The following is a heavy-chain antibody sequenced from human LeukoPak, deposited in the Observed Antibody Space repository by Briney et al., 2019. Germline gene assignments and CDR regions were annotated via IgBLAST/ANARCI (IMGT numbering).Heavy chain of an antibody. CDR1: EFIFSNYW. CDR2: TNQDGSKN. D-gene: IGHD6-19*01. J-gene: IGHJ4*02. CDR3: ATTVPGYPDDYFDY. V-gene: IGHV3-7*01. Sequence: GGSLRLSCAASEFIFSNYWMSWVRQAPGKGLERVAHTNQDGSKNYYVDSLKGRFTISRDNAKNSLYLQMNSLRAEDTAVYYCATTVPGYPDDYFDYWGQGTLVTVSS.